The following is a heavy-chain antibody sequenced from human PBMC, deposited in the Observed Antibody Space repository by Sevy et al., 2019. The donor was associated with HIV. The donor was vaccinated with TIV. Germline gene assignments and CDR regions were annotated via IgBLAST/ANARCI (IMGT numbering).Heavy chain of an antibody. V-gene: IGHV3-30*18. CDR2: ISYDGSNI. Sequence: GESLKISCAASGFTFSSYGMHWVRQAPGKGLEWVAVISYDGSNIYYADSVKGRFTISRDNSKNTLYLQMNSLRAEDTAVYYCAKDRERVIVVVMTLTFPDYWGQGTLVTVSS. CDR3: AKDRERVIVVVMTLTFPDY. CDR1: GFTFSSYG. D-gene: IGHD3-22*01. J-gene: IGHJ4*02.